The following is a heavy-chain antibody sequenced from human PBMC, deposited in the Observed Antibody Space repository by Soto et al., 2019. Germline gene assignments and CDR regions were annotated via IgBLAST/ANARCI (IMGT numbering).Heavy chain of an antibody. CDR1: GYTFTSYA. CDR3: AREDYYGSGSYYREGYYYYYYMDV. D-gene: IGHD3-10*01. CDR2: SNAGNGNT. V-gene: IGHV1-3*01. Sequence: QVQLVQSGAEVKKPGASVKVSCKASGYTFTSYAMHWVRQAPGQRLEWMGWSNAGNGNTKYSQKFQGRVTITRDTSASTAYMELSRLRSEDTAVYYCAREDYYGSGSYYREGYYYYYYMDVWGKGTTVTVSS. J-gene: IGHJ6*03.